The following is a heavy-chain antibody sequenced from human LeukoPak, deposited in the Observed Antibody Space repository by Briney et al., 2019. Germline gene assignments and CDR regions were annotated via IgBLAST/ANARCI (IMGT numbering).Heavy chain of an antibody. CDR1: GGSISSYY. D-gene: IGHD3-10*01. J-gene: IGHJ4*02. CDR2: IYYSGST. CDR3: ARASHYYGSGSYSDY. V-gene: IGHV4-59*08. Sequence: SETLSLTCTVSGGSISSYYWSWIRQPPGKGLKWIGYIYYSGSTHYNPSLESRVTISVDTSKNQFSLKLSSVTAADTAVYYCARASHYYGSGSYSDYWGQGTLVTVSS.